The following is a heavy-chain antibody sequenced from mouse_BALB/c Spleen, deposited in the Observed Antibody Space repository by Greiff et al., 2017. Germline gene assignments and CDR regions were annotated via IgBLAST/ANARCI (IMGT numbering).Heavy chain of an antibody. CDR3: ARDSLYYAMDY. Sequence: DVKLVESGGGLVQPGGSRKLSCAASGFTFSDYRMAWVRQAPGKGPEWVAFISNLAYSIYYADTVTGRFTISRENAKNTLYLEMSSLRSEDTAMYYCARDSLYYAMDYWGQGTSVTVSS. CDR1: GFTFSDYR. J-gene: IGHJ4*01. V-gene: IGHV5-15*02. CDR2: ISNLAYSI.